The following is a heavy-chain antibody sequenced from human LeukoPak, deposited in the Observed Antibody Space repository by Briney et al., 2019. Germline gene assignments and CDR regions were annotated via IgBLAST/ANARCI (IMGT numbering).Heavy chain of an antibody. J-gene: IGHJ6*02. CDR2: INHSGST. CDR3: ARTLEITFGGVIRYYYYGMDV. CDR1: GGSFSGYY. Sequence: NSSETLSLTCAVYGGSFSGYYWSWIRQPPGKGLEWIGEINHSGSTNYNPSLKSRVTISVDTSKNQFSLKLSSVTAADTAVYYCARTLEITFGGVIRYYYYGMDVWGQGTTVTVSS. D-gene: IGHD3-16*02. V-gene: IGHV4-34*01.